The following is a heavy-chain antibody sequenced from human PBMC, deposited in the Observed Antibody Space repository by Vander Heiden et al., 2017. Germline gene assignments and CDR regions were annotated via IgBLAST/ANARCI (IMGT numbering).Heavy chain of an antibody. J-gene: IGHJ2*01. CDR2: ISWKSGSR. D-gene: IGHD5-18*01. CDR3: ARDLRGYSNRQGWYFDL. Sequence: EVQLVESGGGLVQPGRSLRLSCAASGFTFDDYAMHWVRQAPVKGLEWVSGISWKSGSRGYADSVKGRFTVSRDNAKNSLYLQMNSLRGEDTALYYCARDLRGYSNRQGWYFDLWGRGTLVTVSS. V-gene: IGHV3-9*01. CDR1: GFTFDDYA.